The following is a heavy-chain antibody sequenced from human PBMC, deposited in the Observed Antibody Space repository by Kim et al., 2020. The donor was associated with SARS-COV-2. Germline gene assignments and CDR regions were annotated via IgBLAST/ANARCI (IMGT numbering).Heavy chain of an antibody. V-gene: IGHV3-74*01. CDR1: GFTFSSYW. CDR2: INSDGSST. CDR3: ARDTAAAGKNWFDP. J-gene: IGHJ5*02. Sequence: GGSLRLSCAASGFTFSSYWMHWVRQAPGKGLVWVSLINSDGSSTSHTDSVKGRFTISRDNAKNTLYLQMNNLRAEDTAVYYCARDTAAAGKNWFDPWGQGTLVTVSS. D-gene: IGHD6-13*01.